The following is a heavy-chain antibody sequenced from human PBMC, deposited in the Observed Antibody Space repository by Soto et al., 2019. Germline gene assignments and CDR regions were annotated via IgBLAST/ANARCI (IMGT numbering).Heavy chain of an antibody. Sequence: SGGSLRLSCAASGFTFSSYAMHWVRQAPGKGLEWVAVISYDGSNKYYADSVKGRFTISRDNSKNTLYLQMNSLRAEDTAVYYCARGQSSPGIAAVWPYYYYGMDVWGQGTTVTVSS. J-gene: IGHJ6*02. CDR3: ARGQSSPGIAAVWPYYYYGMDV. CDR2: ISYDGSNK. V-gene: IGHV3-30-3*01. D-gene: IGHD6-13*01. CDR1: GFTFSSYA.